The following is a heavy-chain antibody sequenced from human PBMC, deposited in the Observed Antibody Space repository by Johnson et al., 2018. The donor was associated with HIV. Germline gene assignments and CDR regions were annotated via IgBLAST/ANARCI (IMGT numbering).Heavy chain of an antibody. CDR1: GFTVSSNY. Sequence: EVQLVESGGGLVQPGGSLRLSCAASGFTVSSNYMSWVRQAPGKGLEWVANIKQDGNKRYYVGSVRGRFTISRDNAENLLTLQMNSLRAEDTAVYYCARPYSESIYAAFSLWGQGTMVTVSS. CDR3: ARPYSESIYAAFSL. V-gene: IGHV3-7*01. D-gene: IGHD2/OR15-2a*01. J-gene: IGHJ3*01. CDR2: IKQDGNKR.